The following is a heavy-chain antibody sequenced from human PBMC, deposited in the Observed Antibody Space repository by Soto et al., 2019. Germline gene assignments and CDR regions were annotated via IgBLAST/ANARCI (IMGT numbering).Heavy chain of an antibody. CDR3: AREGLTVEGTLDY. Sequence: QVQLVESGGGVVQPGRSLRLSCAASGFTFSSYGMQWVRQAPGKGLEWVAVIWYDGSNKYYADSVKRRFTISRDNSKNTLYLQMNSLRTEDTAVYYCAREGLTVEGTLDYWGHGTLVTVSS. V-gene: IGHV3-33*01. CDR1: GFTFSSYG. CDR2: IWYDGSNK. D-gene: IGHD4-17*01. J-gene: IGHJ4*01.